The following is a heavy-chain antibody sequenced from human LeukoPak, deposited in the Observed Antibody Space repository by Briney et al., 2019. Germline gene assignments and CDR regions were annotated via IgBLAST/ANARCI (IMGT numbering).Heavy chain of an antibody. V-gene: IGHV1-46*01. J-gene: IGHJ3*02. CDR2: INPSGGST. Sequence: ASVKVSCKASGYTFTSYYMHWVRRAPGQGLEWMGIINPSGGSTSYAQKFRGRVTMTRDMSTSTVYMELSSLRSEDTAVYYCARKYKTRAFDIWGQGTMVTVSS. CDR1: GYTFTSYY. CDR3: ARKYKTRAFDI. D-gene: IGHD1-14*01.